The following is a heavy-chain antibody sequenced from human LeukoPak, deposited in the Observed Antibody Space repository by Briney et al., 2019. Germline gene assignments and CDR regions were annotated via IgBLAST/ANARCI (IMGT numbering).Heavy chain of an antibody. V-gene: IGHV1-69*01. J-gene: IGHJ5*02. D-gene: IGHD3-3*01. CDR1: GGTFSSYA. CDR2: IIPIFGTT. CDR3: ARDRKYDFCSGPPLP. Sequence: GASVKVSCKASGGTFSSYAISWVRQAPGQGLEWMGGIIPIFGTTNYAQKFQGRVTITADESTSTAYMELSSLRSEDTAVYYCARDRKYDFCSGPPLPWGQGTLVTVSS.